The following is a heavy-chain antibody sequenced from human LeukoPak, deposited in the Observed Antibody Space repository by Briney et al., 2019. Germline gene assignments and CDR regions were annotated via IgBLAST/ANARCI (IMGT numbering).Heavy chain of an antibody. V-gene: IGHV4-39*07. Sequence: SETLSLTCTVSGGSISSYYWGWVRQPPGKGLEWIGSIYYSGSTYYNPSLKSRVTISVDTSKNQFSLKLSSVTAADTAVYYCARSGYSSRNFDYWGHGTLVTVSS. CDR3: ARSGYSSRNFDY. D-gene: IGHD6-13*01. CDR2: IYYSGST. CDR1: GGSISSYY. J-gene: IGHJ4*01.